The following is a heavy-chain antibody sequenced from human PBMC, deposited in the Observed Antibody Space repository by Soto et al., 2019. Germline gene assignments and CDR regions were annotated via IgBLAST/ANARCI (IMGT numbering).Heavy chain of an antibody. J-gene: IGHJ4*02. CDR3: AKDLADQRLAPFDY. CDR2: ISGSGGST. Sequence: LRLSSAAPGFTFSSYAMSWVRQAPGEGLEWVSAISGSGGSTSYASSVKGRFTMSRDNSKLTLDLQMNGLRAEDTAVYCCAKDLADQRLAPFDYWGQGTLVTVSS. CDR1: GFTFSSYA. D-gene: IGHD6-19*01. V-gene: IGHV3-23*01.